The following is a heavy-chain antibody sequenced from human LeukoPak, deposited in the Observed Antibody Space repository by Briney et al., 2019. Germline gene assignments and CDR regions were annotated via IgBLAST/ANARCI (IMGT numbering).Heavy chain of an antibody. CDR2: ITSNGGRT. D-gene: IGHD4-23*01. J-gene: IGHJ4*02. CDR1: GFTFSTYP. V-gene: IGHV3-64D*06. Sequence: GGSLRLSCSASGFTFSTYPMHWVRQAPGKGLEYVSAITSNGGRTYYADSVKGRFTISRDNSKNTLYLQMGSLRVEDTAVYYCVKTGLTYGGNSVDYWGQGTLVTVSS. CDR3: VKTGLTYGGNSVDY.